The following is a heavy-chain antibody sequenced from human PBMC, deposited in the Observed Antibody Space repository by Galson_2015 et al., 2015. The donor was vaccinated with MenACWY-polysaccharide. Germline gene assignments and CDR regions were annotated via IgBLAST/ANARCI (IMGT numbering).Heavy chain of an antibody. V-gene: IGHV3-21*01. J-gene: IGHJ6*04. CDR3: VRVGVPAAIARDV. Sequence: SLRLSCAASGFTFSSYSMNWVRQAPGKGLEWVSSISSTSSYIYYADSVKGRFTISRDSAKNSLYLQMNILRAEDTAVYYCVRVGVPAAIARDVWGEGTTVTVSS. CDR2: ISSTSSYI. D-gene: IGHD2-2*02. CDR1: GFTFSSYS.